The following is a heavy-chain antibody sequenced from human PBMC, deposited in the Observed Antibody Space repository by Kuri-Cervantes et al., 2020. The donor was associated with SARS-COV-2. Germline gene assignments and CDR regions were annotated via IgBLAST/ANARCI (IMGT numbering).Heavy chain of an antibody. J-gene: IGHJ3*02. Sequence: ASVKVSCKASGYNFTGYYMHWVRQAPGQRLDWMGWINPNSGGTNYAQKFQGRVTMTRDTSISTAYMELSRLRSDDTAVYYCARQVGYNYYHDAFDIWGQGTMVTVSS. D-gene: IGHD5-24*01. CDR1: GYNFTGYY. CDR3: ARQVGYNYYHDAFDI. CDR2: INPNSGGT. V-gene: IGHV1-2*02.